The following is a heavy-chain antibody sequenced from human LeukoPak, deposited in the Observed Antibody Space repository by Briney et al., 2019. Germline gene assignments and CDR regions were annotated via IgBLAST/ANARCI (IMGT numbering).Heavy chain of an antibody. Sequence: GGSLRLSCAASGFTFSSYGMNWVRQAPGKGLEWVSYISSSSSTIYYADSVKGRFTISRDNAKNSLYLQMNSLRAEDTAVYYCASSRARGYYFGRHNDAFDIWGQGTMVTVSS. J-gene: IGHJ3*02. CDR1: GFTFSSYG. CDR2: ISSSSSTI. CDR3: ASSRARGYYFGRHNDAFDI. D-gene: IGHD3-22*01. V-gene: IGHV3-48*01.